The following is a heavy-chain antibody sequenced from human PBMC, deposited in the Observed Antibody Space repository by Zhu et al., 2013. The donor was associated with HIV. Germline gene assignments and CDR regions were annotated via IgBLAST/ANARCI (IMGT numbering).Heavy chain of an antibody. D-gene: IGHD6-19*01. CDR2: INAGNGNT. CDR3: ARQLYSSGWYGGSAFDI. Sequence: QVQLVQSGAEVKKLGASVKVSCKTSGYTFTSYAMHWVRQAPGQRLEWMGWINAGNGNTKYSQRFQGRVTFSRDTSASTAYMELSSLRSEDTAVYYCARQLYSSGWYGGSAFDIWGRGTTVSVSS. J-gene: IGHJ3*02. CDR1: GYTFTSYA. V-gene: IGHV1-3*01.